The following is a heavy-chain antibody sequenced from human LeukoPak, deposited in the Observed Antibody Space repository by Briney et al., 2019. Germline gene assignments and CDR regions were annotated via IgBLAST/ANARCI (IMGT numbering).Heavy chain of an antibody. V-gene: IGHV3-64*01. D-gene: IGHD3-10*01. CDR3: ARALSGQHGNDY. J-gene: IGHJ4*02. Sequence: GGSLRLSCAASGFTFSSYAMHWVRQAPGKGLEYVSAISSNGGSTYYANSVKGRFTISRDNSKNTLYLQMGSLRAEDMAVYYCARALSGQHGNDYWGQGTLVTVSS. CDR2: ISSNGGST. CDR1: GFTFSSYA.